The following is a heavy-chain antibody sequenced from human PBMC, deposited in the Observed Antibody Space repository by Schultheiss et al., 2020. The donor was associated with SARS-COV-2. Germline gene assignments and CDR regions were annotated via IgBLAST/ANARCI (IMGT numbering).Heavy chain of an antibody. D-gene: IGHD2-2*01. Sequence: SQTLSLTCTVSGGSISSYYWSWIRQPPGKGLEWIGYIYYSGSTNYNPSLKSRVTISVDTSKNQFSLKLSSVTAADTAVYYCARKDRSTGDAFDIWGQGTMVTVSS. J-gene: IGHJ3*02. CDR3: ARKDRSTGDAFDI. CDR2: IYYSGST. V-gene: IGHV4-59*12. CDR1: GGSISSYY.